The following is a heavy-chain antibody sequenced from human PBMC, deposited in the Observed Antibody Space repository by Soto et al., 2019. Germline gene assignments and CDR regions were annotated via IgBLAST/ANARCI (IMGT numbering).Heavy chain of an antibody. CDR1: GFTFSTYS. CDR2: ITSGRSTI. J-gene: IGHJ5*02. CDR3: AMGLGYCSGGSCHL. Sequence: EVQLVESGGGLVQPGGSLRLSCAASGFTFSTYSMNWVRQAPGMGLEWVSSITSGRSTIYYADSVKGRFTISRDNAKNSLYLQMNILTAEDTAVYDCAMGLGYCSGGSCHLWGQGTLVTVSS. V-gene: IGHV3-48*01. D-gene: IGHD2-15*01.